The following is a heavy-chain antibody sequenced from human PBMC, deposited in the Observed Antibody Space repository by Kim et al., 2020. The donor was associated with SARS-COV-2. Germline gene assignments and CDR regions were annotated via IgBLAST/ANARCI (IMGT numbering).Heavy chain of an antibody. CDR3: ATYTDYFFNY. CDR1: GFIFSGST. V-gene: IGHV3-73*01. CDR2: IRSKPKNYAT. J-gene: IGHJ4*02. Sequence: GGSLTLSCAASGFIFSGSTMHWVRQASGKGLEWVGRIRSKPKNYATEYTVSVKGRFTVSRDDSKNTAYLQMNGLKTEDTAVYYCATYTDYFFNYWGQGILVTVSS. D-gene: IGHD4-17*01.